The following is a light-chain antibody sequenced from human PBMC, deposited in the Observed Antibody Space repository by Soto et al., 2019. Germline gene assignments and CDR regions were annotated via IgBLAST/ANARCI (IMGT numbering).Light chain of an antibody. CDR2: AAS. V-gene: IGKV1D-16*01. Sequence: DIQMTQSTSSLSASVGDRVTITCRASQGVSNRLAWYQQKGDKAPKSLIYAASSLQSGVPSRFSGSGSGTDFTLTISSLQPEDFASYYCQQHNSYLTFGGGTKVEIK. CDR3: QQHNSYLT. J-gene: IGKJ4*01. CDR1: QGVSNR.